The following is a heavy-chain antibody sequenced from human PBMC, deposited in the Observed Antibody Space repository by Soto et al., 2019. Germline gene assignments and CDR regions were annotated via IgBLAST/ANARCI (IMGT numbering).Heavy chain of an antibody. V-gene: IGHV1-69*01. D-gene: IGHD2-21*02. CDR1: GGSFSKFA. CDR2: IIPTLGTT. CDR3: ARDDATHCGDDCYRYFYYGMDV. J-gene: IGHJ6*02. Sequence: QVQLVQSGTEVKTPGSSVKVSCKASGGSFSKFAINWVRQAPGQGLEWMGGIIPTLGTTDYAHKFQGRVTITADEATRTAYMELSGLRSEDTAAYYCARDDATHCGDDCYRYFYYGMDVWGQGTTVTVSS.